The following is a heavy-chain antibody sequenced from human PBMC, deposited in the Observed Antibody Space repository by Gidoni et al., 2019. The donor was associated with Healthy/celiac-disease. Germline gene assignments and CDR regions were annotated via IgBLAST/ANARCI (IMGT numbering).Heavy chain of an antibody. D-gene: IGHD3-10*01. CDR2: INHSGST. J-gene: IGHJ4*02. Sequence: QVQLQQWGAGLLKPSETLSLTCAVYGGSFSGYYWSWIRQPPGKGLEWIGEINHSGSTNYNPSPKSRVTISVDTSKNQFSLKLSSVTAADTAVYYCARAVKGGLLLFFDYWGQGTLVTVSS. CDR1: GGSFSGYY. V-gene: IGHV4-34*01. CDR3: ARAVKGGLLLFFDY.